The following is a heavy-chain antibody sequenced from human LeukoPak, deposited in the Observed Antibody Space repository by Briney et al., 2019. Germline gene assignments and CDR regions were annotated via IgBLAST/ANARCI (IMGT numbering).Heavy chain of an antibody. CDR3: ARDLSSTTFFDY. CDR2: IKQDGSEK. V-gene: IGHV3-7*01. D-gene: IGHD2-2*01. CDR1: GFTFSSYW. J-gene: IGHJ4*02. Sequence: EGALRLSCAASGFTFSSYWMSCVRQAQGKRLEWVANIKQDGSEKYYVDSVKGRFTISRDNAKNSLYLQMNSLRAEDTAVYYCARDLSSTTFFDYWGQGTLVTVSS.